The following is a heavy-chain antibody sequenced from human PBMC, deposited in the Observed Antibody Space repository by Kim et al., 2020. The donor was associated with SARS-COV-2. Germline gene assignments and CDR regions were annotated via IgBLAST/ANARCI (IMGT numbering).Heavy chain of an antibody. J-gene: IGHJ6*03. CDR3: AREGGGGAAAGTLHYYMDV. D-gene: IGHD6-13*01. CDR2: IWYDGSNK. CDR1: GFTFSSYG. Sequence: GGSLRLSCAASGFTFSSYGMHWVRQAPGKGLEWVAVIWYDGSNKYYEDSVKGRFTISRANSKITLYLQMNSLRAEDPAVYYCAREGGGGAAAGTLHYYMDVWGKGTTVTVSS. V-gene: IGHV3-33*01.